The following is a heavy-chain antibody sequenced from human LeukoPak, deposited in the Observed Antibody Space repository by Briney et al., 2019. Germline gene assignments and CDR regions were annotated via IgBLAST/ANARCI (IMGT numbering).Heavy chain of an antibody. V-gene: IGHV3-23*01. J-gene: IGHJ1*01. D-gene: IGHD3-22*01. CDR3: AKTMYYYDSTGYYYFQH. CDR1: GFTFSSYA. CDR2: ISGSGGST. Sequence: GGSLRLSCAASGFTFSSYAMSWVRQAPGKGLEWVSAISGSGGSTYYADSVKGRFTISRDNSMNTLYLQMNSLRAEDTAVYFCAKTMYYYDSTGYYYFQHWGQGTLVTVSS.